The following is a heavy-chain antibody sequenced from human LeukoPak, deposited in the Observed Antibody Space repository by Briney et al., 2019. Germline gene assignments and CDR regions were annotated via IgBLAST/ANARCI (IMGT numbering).Heavy chain of an antibody. V-gene: IGHV1-8*01. J-gene: IGHJ4*02. CDR3: AREYYYDSSGYSPFDY. D-gene: IGHD3-22*01. CDR1: GYTFTSYD. Sequence: RASVKVSCKASGYTFTSYDINWVRPATGQGLEWMGWMNPNSGNTGYAQKFQGRVTMTRNTSISTAYMELSSLRSEDTAVYYCAREYYYDSSGYSPFDYWGQGTLVTVSS. CDR2: MNPNSGNT.